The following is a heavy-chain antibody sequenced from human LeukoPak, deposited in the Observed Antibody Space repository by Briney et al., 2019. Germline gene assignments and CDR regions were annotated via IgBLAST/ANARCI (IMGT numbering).Heavy chain of an antibody. CDR3: SRSSGWLSVY. CDR1: GFTFGDYL. Sequence: GSLRLSCTASGFTFGDYLMSWFRQAPGKGLGWIGFIRRKLDGGTAEYAASVKGRFTISRDDSTSIAYLQMNSLKTEDTAVYYCSRSSGWLSVYWGQGTLVTVSS. J-gene: IGHJ4*02. CDR2: IRRKLDGGTA. V-gene: IGHV3-49*03. D-gene: IGHD6-19*01.